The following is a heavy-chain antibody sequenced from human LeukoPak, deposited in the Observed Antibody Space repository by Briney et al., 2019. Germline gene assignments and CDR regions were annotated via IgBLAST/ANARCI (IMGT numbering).Heavy chain of an antibody. Sequence: SQTLSLTCAISGDSVSSNSAAWSWIRQSPSRGLEWLGRTYYRSKWYHDYAISVKSRITINPDTSKNQFSLQLNSVTPEDTAVYYCARSDCSGGSCYYGMDVWGQGTTVTVSS. CDR3: ARSDCSGGSCYYGMDV. J-gene: IGHJ6*02. CDR2: TYYRSKWYH. V-gene: IGHV6-1*01. CDR1: GDSVSSNSAA. D-gene: IGHD2-15*01.